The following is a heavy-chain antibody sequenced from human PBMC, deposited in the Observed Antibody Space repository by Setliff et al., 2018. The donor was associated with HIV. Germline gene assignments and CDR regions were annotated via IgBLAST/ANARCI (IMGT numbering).Heavy chain of an antibody. D-gene: IGHD3-22*01. Sequence: ASVKVSCKASGYSFTDYYIHWVRQAPGQGLEWMGRINPKSDGTNYAQKFQGWITMTRETSISTAYMELSRLRSDDTAVYYCARGMDYYDTSGYYQYYFDYWG. CDR1: GYSFTDYY. CDR3: ARGMDYYDTSGYYQYYFDY. J-gene: IGHJ4*01. CDR2: INPKSDGT. V-gene: IGHV1-2*04.